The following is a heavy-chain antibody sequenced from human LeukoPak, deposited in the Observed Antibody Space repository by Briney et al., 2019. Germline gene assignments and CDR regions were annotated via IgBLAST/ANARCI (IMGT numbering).Heavy chain of an antibody. CDR2: IYFSGST. CDR1: GGSVNTGSYY. Sequence: PSETLPLTCTVSGGSVNTGSYYWGWIRQTPGKGLEWIGYIYFSGSTNYNPSLKSRVTISVDRSKNQFSLRLSSVTAADTAVYYCARDTLNDAFDMWGQGTLVTVSS. J-gene: IGHJ3*02. CDR3: ARDTLNDAFDM. D-gene: IGHD2/OR15-2a*01. V-gene: IGHV4-61*01.